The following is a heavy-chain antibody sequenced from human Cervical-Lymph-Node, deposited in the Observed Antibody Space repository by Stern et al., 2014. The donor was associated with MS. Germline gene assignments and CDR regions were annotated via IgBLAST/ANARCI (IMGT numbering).Heavy chain of an antibody. CDR3: ARGWGDPRH. J-gene: IGHJ4*02. Sequence: VQLVESGAEVKKPGASVNVSCKASGYTFSSFAITWVRQAPGQGLEWMGTITVYNGNTNYAQRVQDRVTMTTDTSTNTAYMAVRTRGSDATAVYSGARGWGDPRHWGQGTLVTVSS. V-gene: IGHV1-18*01. D-gene: IGHD3-16*01. CDR1: GYTFSSFA. CDR2: ITVYNGNT.